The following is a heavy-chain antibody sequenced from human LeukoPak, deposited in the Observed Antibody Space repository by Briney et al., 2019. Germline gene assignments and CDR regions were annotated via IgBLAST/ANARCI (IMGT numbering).Heavy chain of an antibody. CDR3: AKGARDFDWFYFDY. CDR1: GFTFDDYA. D-gene: IGHD3-9*01. J-gene: IGHJ4*02. Sequence: GGSLRLSCAASGFTFDDYAMHWVRQAPGKGLEWVSGISWNSGSIGYADSVKGRFTISRDNAKNSLYLQMNSLRAEDTALYYCAKGARDFDWFYFDYWGQGTLVTVSS. CDR2: ISWNSGSI. V-gene: IGHV3-9*01.